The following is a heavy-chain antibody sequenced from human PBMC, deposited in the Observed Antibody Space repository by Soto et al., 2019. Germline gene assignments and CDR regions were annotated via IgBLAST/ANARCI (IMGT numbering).Heavy chain of an antibody. J-gene: IGHJ4*02. Sequence: GESLKISCKGSGHGFAGYWITWVRQKPGKGLEWMGRIDPSDSQTYYSPSFRGHVTISVTKSITTVFLQWSSLRASDTAMYYCARQIYDSDTGPNFQYYFDSWGQGTPVTVSS. V-gene: IGHV5-10-1*01. D-gene: IGHD3-22*01. CDR1: GHGFAGYW. CDR2: IDPSDSQT. CDR3: ARQIYDSDTGPNFQYYFDS.